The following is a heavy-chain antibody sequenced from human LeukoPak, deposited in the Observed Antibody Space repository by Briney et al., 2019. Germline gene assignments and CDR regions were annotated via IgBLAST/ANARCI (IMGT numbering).Heavy chain of an antibody. D-gene: IGHD3-10*01. J-gene: IGHJ6*02. Sequence: GGSLRLSCAASGFTFSSYGMHWVRQAPGKGLEWVAVISYDGSNKYYADSVKGRFTISRDNSKNTLYLQMNSLRAEDTAVYYCARPIAGGYYYYGMDVWGQGTTVTVSS. CDR2: ISYDGSNK. CDR3: ARPIAGGYYYYGMDV. CDR1: GFTFSSYG. V-gene: IGHV3-30*03.